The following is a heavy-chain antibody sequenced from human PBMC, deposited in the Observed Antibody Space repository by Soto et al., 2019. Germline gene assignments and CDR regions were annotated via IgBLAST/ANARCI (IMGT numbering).Heavy chain of an antibody. J-gene: IGHJ6*02. Sequence: HPGGSLRLSCAASGFTFSSYSMNWVRQAPGKGLEWVSYISSSSSTIYYADSVKGRFTISRDNAKNSLYLQMNSLRDEDTAVYYCARDITTSMITFGGVIVTGYYYYGMDVWGQGTTVTVSS. CDR2: ISSSSSTI. D-gene: IGHD3-16*02. CDR1: GFTFSSYS. V-gene: IGHV3-48*02. CDR3: ARDITTSMITFGGVIVTGYYYYGMDV.